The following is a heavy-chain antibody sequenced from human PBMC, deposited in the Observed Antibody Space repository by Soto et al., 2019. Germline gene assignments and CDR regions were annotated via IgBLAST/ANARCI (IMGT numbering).Heavy chain of an antibody. J-gene: IGHJ4*02. Sequence: QVQLVQSGPEVKKPGASVKVSCKASGYTFNSYGISWVRQAPGQGLEWMGWVSAYDGNTDYAQKFQGRVTMTTDTSTSTAYMELSSLTSDDTAVYYCARDRSSSDYWGQGTLVTVSS. V-gene: IGHV1-18*01. CDR1: GYTFNSYG. CDR3: ARDRSSSDY. D-gene: IGHD2-15*01. CDR2: VSAYDGNT.